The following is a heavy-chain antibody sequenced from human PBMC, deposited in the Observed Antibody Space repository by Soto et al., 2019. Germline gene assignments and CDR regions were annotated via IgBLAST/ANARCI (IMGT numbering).Heavy chain of an antibody. Sequence: QLQLQESGPGLVKPSETLSLTCSVSGDSINSDNYYWGWIRQPPGKGLEWIGSIYYRGNNYYNPSLKTRVTISLDKSNSQFSLKLNSVTAADSAVYFCARLEGLATISYYFDYWGQGTLVTVSS. J-gene: IGHJ4*02. CDR1: GDSINSDNYY. V-gene: IGHV4-39*01. D-gene: IGHD3-9*01. CDR3: ARLEGLATISYYFDY. CDR2: IYYRGNN.